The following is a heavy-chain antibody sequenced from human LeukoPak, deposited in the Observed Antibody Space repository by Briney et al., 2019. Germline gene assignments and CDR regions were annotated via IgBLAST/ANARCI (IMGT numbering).Heavy chain of an antibody. D-gene: IGHD1-26*01. CDR2: INHSGNT. V-gene: IGHV4-4*02. J-gene: IGHJ1*01. CDR3: ALGFHDVWEL. Sequence: PSGTLSLTCAVSSGSIARTTWWSWVRQPPGKGLEWIGEINHSGNTYYSPSLKSRVTISVDTSDNQFSLTLTSVTAADTAVYYCALGFHDVWELWGQGTLVTVSS. CDR1: SGSIARTTW.